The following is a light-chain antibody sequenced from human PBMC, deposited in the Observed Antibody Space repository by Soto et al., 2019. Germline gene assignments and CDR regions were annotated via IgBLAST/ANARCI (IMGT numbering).Light chain of an antibody. Sequence: EIVMTQSPATLSVSPGERATLSCRANQTVSTTLAWYQQKPGQPPRLLIYGASTRATGVPARFSGSGSGTDFTLTISSLEPEDFAVYYCQQRSNWPTFGPGTKVDI. CDR1: QTVSTT. CDR3: QQRSNWPT. J-gene: IGKJ3*01. CDR2: GAS. V-gene: IGKV3-15*01.